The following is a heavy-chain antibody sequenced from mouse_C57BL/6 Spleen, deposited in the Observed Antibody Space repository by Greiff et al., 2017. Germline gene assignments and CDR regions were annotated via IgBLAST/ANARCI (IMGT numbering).Heavy chain of an antibody. D-gene: IGHD1-1*01. CDR2: INPYNGDT. V-gene: IGHV1-20*01. Sequence: EVQLQQSGPELVKPGDSVKISCKASGYSFTGYFMNWVMQSHGKSLEWIGRINPYNGDTFYNQKFKGKATLTVDKSSSTAHMELRSLTSEDSAVYYCARCRYGGSYWYFDVWGTGTTVTVSS. CDR1: GYSFTGYF. J-gene: IGHJ1*03. CDR3: ARCRYGGSYWYFDV.